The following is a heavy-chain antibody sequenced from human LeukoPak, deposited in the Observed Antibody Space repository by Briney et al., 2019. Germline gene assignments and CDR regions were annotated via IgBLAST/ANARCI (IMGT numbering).Heavy chain of an antibody. Sequence: SETLSLTCTVSGGSISSSSYYWSWIRQPPGKGLEWIGYIYYSGSTNYNPSLKSRVTISVDTSKNQFSLKLSSVTAADTAVYYCARGGGFCDYVWGSYPVAFDIWGQGTMVTVSS. J-gene: IGHJ3*02. CDR2: IYYSGST. V-gene: IGHV4-61*01. CDR3: ARGGGFCDYVWGSYPVAFDI. CDR1: GGSISSSSYY. D-gene: IGHD3-16*02.